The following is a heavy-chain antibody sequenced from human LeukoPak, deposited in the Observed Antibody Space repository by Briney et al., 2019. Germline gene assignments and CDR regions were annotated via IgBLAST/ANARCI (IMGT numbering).Heavy chain of an antibody. D-gene: IGHD2-15*01. CDR1: GGSISSYY. CDR2: IYASGTT. J-gene: IGHJ5*02. Sequence: PSETLSLTCTVSGGSISSYYWSWIRQPAGKGLEWIGLIYASGTTNYNPSLKSRVTMSVDTSKNQFSLKLSSVTAADTAVYYCARDLSTPPYNWFDPWGQGTLVTVSS. CDR3: ARDLSTPPYNWFDP. V-gene: IGHV4-4*07.